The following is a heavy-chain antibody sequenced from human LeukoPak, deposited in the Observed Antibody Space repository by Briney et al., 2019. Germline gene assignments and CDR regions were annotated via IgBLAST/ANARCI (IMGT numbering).Heavy chain of an antibody. CDR2: IHPNSGDT. J-gene: IGHJ4*02. CDR3: ARGRSVNYYGQDY. V-gene: IGHV1-2*02. CDR1: GYTFTGHY. D-gene: IGHD3-10*01. Sequence: ASVKVSCKASGYTFTGHYMHWVRQAPGQGPEWMGWIHPNSGDTIYAQKFQGRVTMTRDTSISTAYMEPSRLRSDDTAVYHCARGRSVNYYGQDYWGQGTLVTVSS.